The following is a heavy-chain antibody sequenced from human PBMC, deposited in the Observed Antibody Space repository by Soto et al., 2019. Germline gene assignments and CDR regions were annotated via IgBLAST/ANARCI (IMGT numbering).Heavy chain of an antibody. V-gene: IGHV3-48*01. Sequence: GGSLRLSCAASGFTFSSYSMNWVRQAPGKGLEWVSYISSSSSTIYYADSVKGRFTISRDNAKNSLYLQMNSLRAEDTAVYYCARDHLIPPTTYYYYYMDVWGKGTTVTVSS. CDR1: GFTFSSYS. J-gene: IGHJ6*03. CDR3: ARDHLIPPTTYYYYYMDV. CDR2: ISSSSSTI. D-gene: IGHD1-1*01.